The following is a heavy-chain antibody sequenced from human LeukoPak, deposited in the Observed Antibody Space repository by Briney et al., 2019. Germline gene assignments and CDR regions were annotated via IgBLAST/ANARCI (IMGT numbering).Heavy chain of an antibody. CDR2: IYSGGST. V-gene: IGHV3-53*01. CDR1: GFTVSSHY. D-gene: IGHD6-19*01. J-gene: IGHJ4*02. Sequence: GGSLRLSCAASGFTVSSHYMSWVRQAPGKGLEWVSVIYSGGSTYYADSVKGRFTISRDNSKNTLYLQMNSLRAEDTAVYYCARARGYSSGWRDWGQGTLVTVSS. CDR3: ARARGYSSGWRD.